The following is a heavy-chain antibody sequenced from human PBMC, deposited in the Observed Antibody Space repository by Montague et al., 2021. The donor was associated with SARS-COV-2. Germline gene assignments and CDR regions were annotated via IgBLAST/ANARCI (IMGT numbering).Heavy chain of an antibody. Sequence: SETLSLTCAVYGGSFSDYYWTWIRQSPGKGLEWIAEINHSGTTNYNFNPSLRSRVTISVDTSKSQFSLKLSSVTAADTAVYYCANSPYGGKDYWGQGTLVTVSS. D-gene: IGHD4-23*01. CDR2: INHSGTT. J-gene: IGHJ4*02. CDR1: GGSFSDYY. V-gene: IGHV4-34*01. CDR3: ANSPYGGKDY.